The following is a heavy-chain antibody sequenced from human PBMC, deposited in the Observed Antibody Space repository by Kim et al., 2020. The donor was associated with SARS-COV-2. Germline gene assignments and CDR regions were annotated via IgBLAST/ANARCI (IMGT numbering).Heavy chain of an antibody. D-gene: IGHD4-4*01. CDR3: TTDRPGDQTVTTFGWWGYYSGMDV. J-gene: IGHJ6*02. V-gene: IGHV3-15*01. Sequence: GGSLRLSCAASGFTFSNAWMSWVRQAPGKGLEWVGRIKSKTDGGTTDYAAPVKGRFTISRDDSKNTLYLQMNSLKTEDTAVYYCTTDRPGDQTVTTFGWWGYYSGMDVWGQGTTVTVSS. CDR1: GFTFSNAW. CDR2: IKSKTDGGTT.